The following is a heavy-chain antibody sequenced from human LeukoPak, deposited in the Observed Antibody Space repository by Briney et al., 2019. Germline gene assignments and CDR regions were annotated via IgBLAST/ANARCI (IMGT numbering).Heavy chain of an antibody. CDR3: ARVFIAVAADKYAFDI. CDR2: IYYSGST. Sequence: SETLSLTCTVSGASISSSSYYWGWIRQPPGKGLEWIGSIYYSGSTNYNPSLKSRVTISVDTSKNQFSLKLSSVTAADTAVYYCARVFIAVAADKYAFDIWGQGTMVTVSS. V-gene: IGHV4-39*07. J-gene: IGHJ3*02. CDR1: GASISSSSYY. D-gene: IGHD6-19*01.